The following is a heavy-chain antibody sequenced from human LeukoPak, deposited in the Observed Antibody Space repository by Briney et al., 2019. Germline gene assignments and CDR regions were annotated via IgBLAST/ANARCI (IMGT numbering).Heavy chain of an antibody. J-gene: IGHJ3*02. V-gene: IGHV3-30*02. CDR2: IRYDGSNK. Sequence: QPGGSLRLTCVASGFIFSSYGMHWVRQAPGKGLEWVAFIRYDGSNKYHIDSVKGRFTISRDNYENMMFLQMNSLRAEDTAVYYCAKDLYGGDLIDAFHIRGQGTMVTVSS. CDR3: AKDLYGGDLIDAFHI. CDR1: GFIFSSYG. D-gene: IGHD2-21*02.